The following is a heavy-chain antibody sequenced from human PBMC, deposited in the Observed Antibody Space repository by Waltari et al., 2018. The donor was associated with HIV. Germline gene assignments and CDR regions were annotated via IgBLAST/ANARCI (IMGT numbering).Heavy chain of an antibody. CDR2: IYYSGGT. V-gene: IGHV4-39*01. CDR1: GGSISSSSYY. Sequence: QLQLQESGPGLVKPSETLSLTCTVSGGSISSSSYYWGWIRQPPGKGLEWIGSIYYSGGTYYNPSLKSRVTISVDTSKNQFSLKLSSVTAADTAVYYCARQTMGTGAFDIWGQGTMVTVSS. D-gene: IGHD3-10*01. J-gene: IGHJ3*02. CDR3: ARQTMGTGAFDI.